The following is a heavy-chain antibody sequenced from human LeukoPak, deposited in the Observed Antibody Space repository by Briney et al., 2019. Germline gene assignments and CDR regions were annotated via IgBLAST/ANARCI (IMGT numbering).Heavy chain of an antibody. CDR2: INPNSGGT. CDR1: GYTFTDYF. Sequence: GAPVKVSCKASGYTFTDYFIHWVRQAPGQGLGWMGWINPNSGGTNYAQKFQGRVTMTRDTSISTAYMELSRLRSDDTAVYYCARDERYDRSGHPFDYWGQGTLVTVSS. D-gene: IGHD3-22*01. V-gene: IGHV1-2*02. CDR3: ARDERYDRSGHPFDY. J-gene: IGHJ4*02.